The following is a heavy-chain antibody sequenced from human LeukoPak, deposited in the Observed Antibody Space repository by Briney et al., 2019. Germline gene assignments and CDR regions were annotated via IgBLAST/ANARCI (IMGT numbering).Heavy chain of an antibody. V-gene: IGHV4-59*13. CDR2: IYYSGTT. CDR1: GGSISSSY. J-gene: IGHJ6*02. CDR3: ARESRDGYNWVDV. Sequence: SETLSLTCTVSGGSISSSYWSWIRQPPGKGLEWIGSIYYSGTTNYNPSLESRVTISVDTSKNQFSLKLSSVTAADTAVYYCARESRDGYNWVDVWGQGTTVTVYS. D-gene: IGHD5-24*01.